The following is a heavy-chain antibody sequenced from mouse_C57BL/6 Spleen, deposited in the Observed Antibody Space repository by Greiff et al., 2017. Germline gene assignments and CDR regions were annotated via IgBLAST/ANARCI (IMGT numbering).Heavy chain of an antibody. Sequence: EVKLVESGGGLVQPGGSMKLSCAASGFTFSDAWMDWVRQSPEKGLEWVAEIRNKANNHATYYAESVKGRFTISRDDSKSSVYLQMNSLRAEDTGSYYCTIPYDYDEYYAMDYWGQGTSVTVSS. CDR3: TIPYDYDEYYAMDY. J-gene: IGHJ4*01. V-gene: IGHV6-6*01. CDR1: GFTFSDAW. D-gene: IGHD2-4*01. CDR2: IRNKANNHAT.